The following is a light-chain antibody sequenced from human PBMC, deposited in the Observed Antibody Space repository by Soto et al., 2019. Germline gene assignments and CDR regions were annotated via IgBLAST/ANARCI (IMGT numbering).Light chain of an antibody. CDR2: EVS. CDR1: SSDIGAYNY. J-gene: IGLJ2*01. V-gene: IGLV2-14*01. Sequence: QSALTQPASVSASPGQSITVSCTGTSSDIGAYNYVSWYQQHPGKAPKLMIYEVSNRPSGVSNRFSASKSGNTASLTISGLQAEDEADYFCSSYAGSSDVVFGGGTQLTVL. CDR3: SSYAGSSDVV.